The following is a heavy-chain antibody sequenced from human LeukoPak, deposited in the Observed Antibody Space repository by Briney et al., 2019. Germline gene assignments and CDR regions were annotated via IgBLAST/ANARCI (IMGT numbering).Heavy chain of an antibody. CDR1: GFTFDDYA. CDR2: ISWNSGST. J-gene: IGHJ5*02. CDR3: VRGNFGPAQWFDP. V-gene: IGHV3-9*01. D-gene: IGHD3/OR15-3a*01. Sequence: GGSLRLSCAASGFTFDDYAMHWVRQVPGKGLEWVSGISWNSGSTGYAGFVKGRFTMSRDNTKNSLYLQMNSLTPDGTALYYCVRGNFGPAQWFDPWGQGTLVTVSS.